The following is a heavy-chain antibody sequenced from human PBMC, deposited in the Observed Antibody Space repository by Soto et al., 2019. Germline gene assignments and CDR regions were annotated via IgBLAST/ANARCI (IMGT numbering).Heavy chain of an antibody. Sequence: QVQLQESGPGLVKPSETLSLTCTVSGGSISSYYWSWIRQAPGEGLEWIGYIYNSGSSNYNPSLKSRVNIRLDTPKHHFSLKLSSVTAADTAVYYCARNGGISRSCYYFFVMDVWGPGATVTVSS. V-gene: IGHV4-59*01. CDR2: IYNSGSS. CDR1: GGSISSYY. D-gene: IGHD3-22*01. CDR3: ARNGGISRSCYYFFVMDV. J-gene: IGHJ6*02.